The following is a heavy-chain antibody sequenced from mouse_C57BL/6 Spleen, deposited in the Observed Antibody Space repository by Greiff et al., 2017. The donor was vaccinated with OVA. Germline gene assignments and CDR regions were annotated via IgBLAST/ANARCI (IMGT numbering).Heavy chain of an antibody. CDR3: ARRNPYFDY. CDR1: GYTFTDYN. V-gene: IGHV1-18*01. Sequence: VQLQQSGPELVKPGASVKIPCKASGYTFTDYNMDWVKQSHGKSLEWIGDINPNNGGTIYNQKFKGKATLTVEKSSSTAYMELRSLTSEDTAVYYCARRNPYFDYWGQGTTLTVSS. J-gene: IGHJ2*01. CDR2: INPNNGGT. D-gene: IGHD2-4*01.